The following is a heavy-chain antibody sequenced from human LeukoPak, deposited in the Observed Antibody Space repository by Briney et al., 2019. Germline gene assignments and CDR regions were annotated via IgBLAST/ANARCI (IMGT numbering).Heavy chain of an antibody. CDR3: AQSKVGGDCFDY. V-gene: IGHV3-23*01. D-gene: IGHD1-26*01. J-gene: IGHJ4*02. CDR2: ISGSGGST. Sequence: GGSLRLSCAASGFTFSSYAMSWVRQAPGKGLEWVSAISGSGGSTYYADSVKGRFTISRDNSKNTLYLRMNSLRAEDTAVYYCAQSKVGGDCFDYWGQGTLVTVSS. CDR1: GFTFSSYA.